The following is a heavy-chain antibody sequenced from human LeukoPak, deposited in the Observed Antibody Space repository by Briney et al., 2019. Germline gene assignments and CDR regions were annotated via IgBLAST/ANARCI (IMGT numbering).Heavy chain of an antibody. Sequence: GGSLRLSCAASGFTFSSYWMSWVRQAPGKGLEWVANIKQDGSEKYYVDSVKGRFTISRDNAKNSLYLQMNSLRAEDTAVYYCARILVVVAATPSDYWGQGTLVTVSS. J-gene: IGHJ4*02. CDR2: IKQDGSEK. CDR1: GFTFSSYW. CDR3: ARILVVVAATPSDY. D-gene: IGHD2-15*01. V-gene: IGHV3-7*01.